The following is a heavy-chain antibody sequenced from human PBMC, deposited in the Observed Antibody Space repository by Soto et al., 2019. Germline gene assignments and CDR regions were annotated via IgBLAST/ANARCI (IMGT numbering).Heavy chain of an antibody. Sequence: SETLSLTCAVSGGSVSVDSYYWAWIRQPPGKGLEWIATIHYRGSTYYATSLKSRVTISVDTSKRQFSLKLSSVTAADTAVYYCAREARGVISGMDVWGQGTTVTVSS. CDR1: GGSVSVDSYY. CDR3: AREARGVISGMDV. D-gene: IGHD3-10*01. J-gene: IGHJ6*02. CDR2: IHYRGST. V-gene: IGHV4-39*07.